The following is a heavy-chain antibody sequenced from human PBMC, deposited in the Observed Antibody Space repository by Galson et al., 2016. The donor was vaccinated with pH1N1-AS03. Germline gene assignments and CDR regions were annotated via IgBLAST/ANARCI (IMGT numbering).Heavy chain of an antibody. CDR1: GDTSSSYA. CDR2: IIPIVGEI. D-gene: IGHD6-6*01. Sequence: SVKVSCKASGDTSSSYAISWVRQAPGQGLEWMGRIIPIVGEIKYAQRFQGRVTIIADISTSTTYMELSNLTSEDTAIYYCARERDSSSSSIFVYWGQGTQVTVSS. V-gene: IGHV1-69*04. CDR3: ARERDSSSSSIFVY. J-gene: IGHJ4*02.